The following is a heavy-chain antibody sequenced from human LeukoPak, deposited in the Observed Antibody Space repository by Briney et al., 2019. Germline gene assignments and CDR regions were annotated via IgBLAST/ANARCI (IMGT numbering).Heavy chain of an antibody. V-gene: IGHV4-4*07. J-gene: IGHJ4*02. CDR1: GGSISSYY. CDR2: IYTSGST. Sequence: SETLSLTCTVSGGSISSYYWSWIRQPAGKGLEWIGRIYTSGSTIYNASLKSRVSMSVDTSKNQFSLKLSSVTAADTAVFYCARENSGTYREFDYWGQGTLVTVSS. CDR3: ARENSGTYREFDY. D-gene: IGHD1-26*01.